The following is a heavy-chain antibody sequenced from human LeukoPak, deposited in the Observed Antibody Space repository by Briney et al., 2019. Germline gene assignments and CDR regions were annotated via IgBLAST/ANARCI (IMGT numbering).Heavy chain of an antibody. Sequence: SETLSLTCTVSGGSISSSSYYWGWIRQPPGKGLEWIGSIYYSGSTYYNPSLKSRVTISVDTSKNQFSLKLSSVTAADTAVYYCAREQRGRYYCDSSGYPIYYYMDVWGKGTTVTVSS. CDR2: IYYSGST. J-gene: IGHJ6*03. D-gene: IGHD3-22*01. CDR3: AREQRGRYYCDSSGYPIYYYMDV. CDR1: GGSISSSSYY. V-gene: IGHV4-39*02.